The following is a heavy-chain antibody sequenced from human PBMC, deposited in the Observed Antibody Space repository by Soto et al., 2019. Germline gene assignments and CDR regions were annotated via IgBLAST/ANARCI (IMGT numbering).Heavy chain of an antibody. CDR2: INPNSGNI. D-gene: IGHD3-10*01. J-gene: IGHJ4*02. CDR3: ARGRASGSYYLLDY. CDR1: GNTFTSYD. Sequence: ASVKVSCKGSGNTFTSYDINWGRQATGHGLEWMGLINPNSGNIGYAQKFQGRVTMTRDTAIRTAYMEVSRLRSDDTAVYYCARGRASGSYYLLDYWGQGTLVTVSS. V-gene: IGHV1-8*01.